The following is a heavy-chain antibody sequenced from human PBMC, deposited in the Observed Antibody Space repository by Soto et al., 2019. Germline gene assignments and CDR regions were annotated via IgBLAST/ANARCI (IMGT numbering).Heavy chain of an antibody. CDR2: FDPEDGET. CDR1: GYTLTELS. J-gene: IGHJ4*02. D-gene: IGHD6-19*01. Sequence: ASVKVSCKVSGYTLTELSMHWVRQAPGKGLEWMGGFDPEDGETIYAQKFQGRVTMTEDTSTDTAYMELSSLRSEDTAVYYCATGWSIAVAEAGLDYWGQGTLVTVSS. CDR3: ATGWSIAVAEAGLDY. V-gene: IGHV1-24*01.